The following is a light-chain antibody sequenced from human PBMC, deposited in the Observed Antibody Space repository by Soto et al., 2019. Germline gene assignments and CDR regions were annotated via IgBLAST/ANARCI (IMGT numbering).Light chain of an antibody. Sequence: EMVMTQSPATLSVSLGERATLSCRASQSVRTKLVWYQQKPGQAPRLLIYGAPTRATGIPARFSGSGYGTEFIITISNLQSEDFAVYYCQQHDQGWTFGQRTKVEIK. CDR2: GAP. CDR3: QQHDQGWT. J-gene: IGKJ1*01. V-gene: IGKV3-15*01. CDR1: QSVRTK.